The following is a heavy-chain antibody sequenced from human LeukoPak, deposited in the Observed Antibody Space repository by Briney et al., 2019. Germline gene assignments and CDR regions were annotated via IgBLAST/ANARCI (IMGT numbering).Heavy chain of an antibody. CDR1: GVTFSSYW. CDR2: INSDGSST. D-gene: IGHD1-20*01. Sequence: GGSLRLSCAASGVTFSSYWMHWVRQAPGQGLVWVSRINSDGSSTSYADSVKGRFTISRDNAKNTLYLQMNSLRAEDTAVYYCARERDITGRDYWGQGTLVTVSS. V-gene: IGHV3-74*01. J-gene: IGHJ4*02. CDR3: ARERDITGRDY.